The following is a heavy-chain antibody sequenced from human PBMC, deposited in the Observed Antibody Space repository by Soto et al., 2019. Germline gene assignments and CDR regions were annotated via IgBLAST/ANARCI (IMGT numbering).Heavy chain of an antibody. J-gene: IGHJ4*02. Sequence: GGSLRLSCAASGFTFNIYGMHWVRQAPDKGLEWVALISYDGSNQYYADSVKGRFSISRDNSKNTLFLQMNSLRADDTAVYYCAKDQASGQGSFDSWGQGTLVTVSS. CDR3: AKDQASGQGSFDS. CDR1: GFTFNIYG. CDR2: ISYDGSNQ. V-gene: IGHV3-30*18.